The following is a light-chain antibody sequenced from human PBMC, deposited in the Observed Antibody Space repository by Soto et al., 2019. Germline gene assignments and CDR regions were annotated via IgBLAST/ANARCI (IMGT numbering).Light chain of an antibody. Sequence: IPITPSSSTLFASVGGRGTITFPASQSISSWLAWYQQKPGRAPKLLIYDASGLEGGVPSRFSGSGSGTEFTLTISSLQPDDFATYYCQQYGDYSLWTFGQGTKVDI. CDR3: QQYGDYSLWT. J-gene: IGKJ1*01. V-gene: IGKV1-5*01. CDR1: QSISSW. CDR2: DAS.